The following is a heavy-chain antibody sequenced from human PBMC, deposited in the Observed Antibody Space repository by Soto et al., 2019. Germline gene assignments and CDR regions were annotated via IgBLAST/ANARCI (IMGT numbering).Heavy chain of an antibody. CDR1: GGSISSSNW. Sequence: SETLSLTCAVSGGSISSSNWWSWVRQPPGXGLEGIGEIYHSGSTNYNPSLKSRVTISVDKSKNQFSLKLSSVTAADTAVYYCARDKYYYGSGSYPPYGMDVWGQGTTVTVS. V-gene: IGHV4-4*02. CDR3: ARDKYYYGSGSYPPYGMDV. J-gene: IGHJ6*02. CDR2: IYHSGST. D-gene: IGHD3-10*01.